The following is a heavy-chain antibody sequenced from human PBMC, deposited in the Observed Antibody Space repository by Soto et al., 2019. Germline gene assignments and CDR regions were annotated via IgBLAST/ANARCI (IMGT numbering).Heavy chain of an antibody. CDR3: ARETNYDYVWGSFAFDI. CDR2: IIPIFGTA. Sequence: SVKVSCKASGGTFSSYAISWVRQAPGQGLEWMGGIIPIFGTANYAQKFQGRVTITADKSTSTAYMELSSLRSEDTAVYYCARETNYDYVWGSFAFDIWGQGTMVTVSS. J-gene: IGHJ3*02. V-gene: IGHV1-69*06. CDR1: GGTFSSYA. D-gene: IGHD3-16*01.